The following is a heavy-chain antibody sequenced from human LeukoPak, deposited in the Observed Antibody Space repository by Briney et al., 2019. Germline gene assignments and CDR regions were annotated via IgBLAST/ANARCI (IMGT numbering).Heavy chain of an antibody. V-gene: IGHV4-38-2*02. CDR1: GYSISSGYY. CDR2: IYHSGST. Sequence: PSETLSLTCTVSGYSISSGYYWGWIRQPPGKGLGWIGSIYHSGSTYYNPSLKSRVTISVDTSKNQFSLKLSSVTAADTAVYYCARDSGYSSSWNRPEYFQHWGQGTLVTVSS. CDR3: ARDSGYSSSWNRPEYFQH. D-gene: IGHD6-13*01. J-gene: IGHJ1*01.